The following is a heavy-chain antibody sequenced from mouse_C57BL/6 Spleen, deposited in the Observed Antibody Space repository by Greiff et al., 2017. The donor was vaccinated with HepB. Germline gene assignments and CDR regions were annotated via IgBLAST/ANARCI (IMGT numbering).Heavy chain of an antibody. CDR1: GFTFSDYG. CDR2: ISSGSSTI. CDR3: ARHGNYRYYAMDY. V-gene: IGHV5-17*01. Sequence: EVQLVESGGGLVKPGGSLKLSCAASGFTFSDYGMHWVRQAPEKGLEWVAYISSGSSTIYYADTVKGRFTISRDNAKNTLFLQMNSLRSEDTAMYYCARHGNYRYYAMDYWGQGTSVTVSS. D-gene: IGHD2-1*01. J-gene: IGHJ4*01.